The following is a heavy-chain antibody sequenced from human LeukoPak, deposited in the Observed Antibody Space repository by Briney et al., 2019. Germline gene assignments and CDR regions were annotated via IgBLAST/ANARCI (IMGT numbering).Heavy chain of an antibody. Sequence: PGGSLRLSCTASGFALGSFAMHWVRQGAGKGLEYISAISVNGNTTYYDTSVKGRFVISRDNSRNKLYLQMGRLRPEDTAMYFCVRGGASGIDYWGRGALVTFS. V-gene: IGHV3-64*01. J-gene: IGHJ4*02. CDR2: ISVNGNTT. CDR1: GFALGSFA. CDR3: VRGGASGIDY. D-gene: IGHD1-26*01.